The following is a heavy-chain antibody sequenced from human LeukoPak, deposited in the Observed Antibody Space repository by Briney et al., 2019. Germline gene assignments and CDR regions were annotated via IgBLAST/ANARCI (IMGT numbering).Heavy chain of an antibody. CDR1: GYTLTELS. CDR2: FDPEDGET. J-gene: IGHJ1*01. Sequence: GASVKVSCKVSGYTLTELSMHWVRQAPGKGLEWMGGFDPEDGETIYAQKFQGRVTMTEDTSTDTAYMELSSLRSEDTAVYYCATFPDYYDSRSTPGYFQHWGQGTLVTVSS. V-gene: IGHV1-24*01. D-gene: IGHD3-22*01. CDR3: ATFPDYYDSRSTPGYFQH.